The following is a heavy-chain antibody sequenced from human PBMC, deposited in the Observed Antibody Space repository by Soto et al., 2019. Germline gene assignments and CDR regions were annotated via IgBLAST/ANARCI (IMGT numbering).Heavy chain of an antibody. D-gene: IGHD5-18*01. J-gene: IGHJ4*02. CDR1: GSTFSSYG. Sequence: QVQLVESGGGVVQPGRSLRLSCAASGSTFSSYGMNWVRQAPDKGLEWVAGISYDGRNTYHADSVKGRFTVSRDNSKNTLFLQMDSLRADDTAIYYCANGRYTNSPEFDYWGQGTLVTVSS. V-gene: IGHV3-30*18. CDR2: ISYDGRNT. CDR3: ANGRYTNSPEFDY.